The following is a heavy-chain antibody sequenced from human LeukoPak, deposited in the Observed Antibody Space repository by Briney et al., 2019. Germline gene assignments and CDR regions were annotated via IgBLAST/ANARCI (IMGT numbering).Heavy chain of an antibody. D-gene: IGHD3-10*01. J-gene: IGHJ4*02. Sequence: GGSLRLSCAVSGITLSNYGMSWVRQAPGKGLEWVAGISDSGGRTNYADSVKGSFTISRENSKTTLYMQMNSLRAEDTAVYLCAKRGVVIRVILVGFHKEAYYFDSWGQGDLVTVSS. CDR1: GITLSNYG. V-gene: IGHV3-23*01. CDR3: AKRGVVIRVILVGFHKEAYYFDS. CDR2: ISDSGGRT.